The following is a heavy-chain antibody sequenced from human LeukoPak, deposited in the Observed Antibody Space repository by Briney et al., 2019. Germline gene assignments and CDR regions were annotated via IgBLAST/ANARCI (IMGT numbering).Heavy chain of an antibody. V-gene: IGHV3-15*01. CDR1: GFTFTDAW. J-gene: IGHJ4*02. CDR3: ATVGQFF. D-gene: IGHD3-16*01. Sequence: GGSLRLSCEASGFTFTDAWMSWVRQAPGKGLEWIGRIKSISDGGTVEYAAPVKGRFTISRDDSKTTLYLQMNSLKTEDTAVYYCATVGQFFWGQGTLVTVSS. CDR2: IKSISDGGTV.